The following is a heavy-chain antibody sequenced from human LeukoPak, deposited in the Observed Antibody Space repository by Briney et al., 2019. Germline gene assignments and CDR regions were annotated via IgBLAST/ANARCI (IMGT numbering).Heavy chain of an antibody. J-gene: IGHJ5*02. D-gene: IGHD4-17*01. CDR3: ARSGAMTTVTTLPWFDP. V-gene: IGHV4-59*08. Sequence: SETLSLTCTVSGGSISSYYWSWIRQPPGKGLEWIGYMYYSGSTNYNPSLKSRVTISVDKSKNQVSLKLSSVTAADTAVYYCARSGAMTTVTTLPWFDPWGQGTLVTVSS. CDR2: MYYSGST. CDR1: GGSISSYY.